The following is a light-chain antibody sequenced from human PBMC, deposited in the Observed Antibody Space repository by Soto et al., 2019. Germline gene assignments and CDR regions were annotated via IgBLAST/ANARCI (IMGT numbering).Light chain of an antibody. V-gene: IGLV2-11*01. CDR2: DLS. J-gene: IGLJ3*02. CDR1: RSDVGGYNY. CDR3: CSYAGNPPPV. Sequence: QSALTQPRSVSGSPGQSVTISCTGTRSDVGGYNYVCWYQQHPGKAPKLMIYDLSKRPSGVPDPFSGSKSGNTASLTISGLQAEDEADYYSCSYAGNPPPVFGGGTKLTVL.